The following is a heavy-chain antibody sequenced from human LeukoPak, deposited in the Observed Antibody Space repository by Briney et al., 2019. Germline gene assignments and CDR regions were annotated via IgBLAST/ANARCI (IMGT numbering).Heavy chain of an antibody. CDR2: ISSSSTYM. V-gene: IGHV3-21*01. CDR1: GFTISSYT. CDR3: ARVRGLYRDY. Sequence: GGSLRLACAASGFTISSYTMNWVRQVPGKGLEWVSSISSSSTYMFYADSVKGRFTISRDNAKNSLYLQMSSLRAEDTAAYFCARVRGLYRDYWGQGTLVTVSS. D-gene: IGHD2-2*02. J-gene: IGHJ4*02.